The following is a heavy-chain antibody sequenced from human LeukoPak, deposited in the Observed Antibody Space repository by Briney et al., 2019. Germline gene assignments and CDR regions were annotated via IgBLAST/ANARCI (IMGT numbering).Heavy chain of an antibody. Sequence: PGGSLRLSCAASGFTFSSYEMNWVRQAPGKGLEWVSYISSSGSTIYYADSVKGRFTISRDNAKNSLYLQMSSLRPDDTAVYYCVKPYYYSSGSLSWGQGTLVTVSS. D-gene: IGHD3-10*01. CDR3: VKPYYYSSGSLS. J-gene: IGHJ4*02. CDR1: GFTFSSYE. CDR2: ISSSGSTI. V-gene: IGHV3-48*03.